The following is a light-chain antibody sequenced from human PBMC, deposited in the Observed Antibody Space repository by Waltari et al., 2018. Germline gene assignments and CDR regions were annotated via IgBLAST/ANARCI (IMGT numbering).Light chain of an antibody. CDR1: QSVLYSSDNKNY. J-gene: IGKJ1*01. CDR3: HQYYDTPRT. Sequence: DIVMTQSPDSLAVSLGERATINCKSSQSVLYSSDNKNYLAWYQQKPGQPPKLLIYGASNRESGVPDRFSGCGSGTDFTLTISSLQAADVAVYYCHQYYDTPRTFGQGTKVEIK. V-gene: IGKV4-1*01. CDR2: GAS.